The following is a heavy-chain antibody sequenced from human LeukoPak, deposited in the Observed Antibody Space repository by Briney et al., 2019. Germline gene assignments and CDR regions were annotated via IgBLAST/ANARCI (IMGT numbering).Heavy chain of an antibody. V-gene: IGHV4-39*07. CDR3: ARRGSSSWYLGGFRFDP. Sequence: SETLSLTCTVSGGSISSSSYYWGWIRQPPGKGLEWIGSIYYSGGTYYNPSLKSRVTISVDTSKNQFSLKLSSVTAADTAVYYCARRGSSSWYLGGFRFDPWGQGTLVTVSS. CDR2: IYYSGGT. CDR1: GGSISSSSYY. D-gene: IGHD6-13*01. J-gene: IGHJ5*02.